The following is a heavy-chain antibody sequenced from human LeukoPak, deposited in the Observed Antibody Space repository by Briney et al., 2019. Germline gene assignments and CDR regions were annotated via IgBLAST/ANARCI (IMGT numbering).Heavy chain of an antibody. D-gene: IGHD3-10*01. V-gene: IGHV4-59*01. CDR3: ARWDYYGSGSYGLVY. CDR2: IYYSGST. Sequence: PSETLSLTCTVPGGSISSYYWSWIRQPPGKGLEWIGYIYYSGSTNYNPSLKSRITISVDTSKNQFSLKLSSVTAADTAVYYCARWDYYGSGSYGLVYWGQGTLVTVSS. J-gene: IGHJ4*02. CDR1: GGSISSYY.